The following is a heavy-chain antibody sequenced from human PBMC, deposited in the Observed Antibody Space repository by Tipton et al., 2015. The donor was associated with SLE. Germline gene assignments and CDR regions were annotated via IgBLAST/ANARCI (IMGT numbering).Heavy chain of an antibody. CDR2: IIPIVGIE. V-gene: IGHV1-69*09. D-gene: IGHD2-15*01. CDR3: ARDCSGGSCYRAG. CDR1: GGTFSSYA. Sequence: QLVQSGAEVKKPGSSVKVSCKASGGTFSSYAISWVRQAPGQGLEWMGRIIPIVGIEKYAQKFQGRVTITADKSTSTAYMELSSLRSEDTAVYYCARDCSGGSCYRAGWGQGTLVTVSS. J-gene: IGHJ4*02.